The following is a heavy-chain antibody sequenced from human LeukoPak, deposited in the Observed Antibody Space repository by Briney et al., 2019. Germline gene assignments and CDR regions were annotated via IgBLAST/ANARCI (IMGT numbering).Heavy chain of an antibody. V-gene: IGHV4-38-2*02. CDR3: ARSLDLMGAAIDY. Sequence: SETLSLTCTVSGYSISSGYYWGWIRQPPGKGLEWIGSIYHSGSTYYNPSLKSRVTISVDTSKNQFSLKLSSVTAADTAVYYCARSLDLMGAAIDYWGQGTLVTASS. J-gene: IGHJ4*02. CDR1: GYSISSGYY. D-gene: IGHD1-26*01. CDR2: IYHSGST.